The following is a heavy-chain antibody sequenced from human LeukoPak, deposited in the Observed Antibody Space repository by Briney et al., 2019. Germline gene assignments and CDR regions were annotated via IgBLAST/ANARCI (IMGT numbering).Heavy chain of an antibody. D-gene: IGHD6-13*01. Sequence: GASVKVSCKASGYTFTSYDINWVRQATGQGLEWMGWMNPNSGNTGYAQKFQGRVTMTRDMSTSTVYMELSSLRSEDTAVYYCARVLEGSSWSFDYWGQGTLVTVSS. V-gene: IGHV1-8*02. CDR2: MNPNSGNT. CDR1: GYTFTSYD. CDR3: ARVLEGSSWSFDY. J-gene: IGHJ4*02.